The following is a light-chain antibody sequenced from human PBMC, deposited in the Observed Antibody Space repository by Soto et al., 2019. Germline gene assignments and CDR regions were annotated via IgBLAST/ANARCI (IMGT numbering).Light chain of an antibody. CDR1: QSVSVY. CDR3: HQRQYWPPIT. V-gene: IGKV3-11*01. Sequence: IVLTQSPGTLSLSPGERAILSYRASQSVSVYLDWYQQKPGQAPRLLISDASNRATGIPARFSGSGSGTDFTLTISSLEPEDFAVYYCHQRQYWPPITFGQGTRLEIK. J-gene: IGKJ5*01. CDR2: DAS.